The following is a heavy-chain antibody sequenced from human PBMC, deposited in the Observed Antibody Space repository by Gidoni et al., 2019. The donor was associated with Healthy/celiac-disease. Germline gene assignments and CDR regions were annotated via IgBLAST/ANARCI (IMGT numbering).Heavy chain of an antibody. D-gene: IGHD2-2*02. CDR1: GGSFSGYY. CDR3: ARGPIVVVPAAILNHTVFDP. Sequence: QVQLQQWGAGLLKPSETLSLTCAVYGGSFSGYYWSWIRQPPGKGLEWIGEINHSGSTNYNPSLKSRVTISVDTSKNQFSLKLSSVTAADTAVYYCARGPIVVVPAAILNHTVFDPWGQGTLVTVSS. CDR2: INHSGST. J-gene: IGHJ5*02. V-gene: IGHV4-34*01.